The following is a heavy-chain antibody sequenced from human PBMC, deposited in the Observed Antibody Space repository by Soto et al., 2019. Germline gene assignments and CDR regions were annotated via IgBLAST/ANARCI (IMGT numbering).Heavy chain of an antibody. CDR3: ARWGGLGGYFYYYGMDV. V-gene: IGHV6-1*01. J-gene: IGHJ6*02. D-gene: IGHD3-22*01. CDR2: TYYRSKWYK. CDR1: GDSVSSNNAA. Sequence: SQTLSLTCAISGDSVSSNNAAWNWIRQSPSRGLEWLGWTYYRSKWYKDYAVSVKSRITINADTSKNQFSLQLNSVTPEDTAVYYCARWGGLGGYFYYYGMDVWGQGTTVTVSS.